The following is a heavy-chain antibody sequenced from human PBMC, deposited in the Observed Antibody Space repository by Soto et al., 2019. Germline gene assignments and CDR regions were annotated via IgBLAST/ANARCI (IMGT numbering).Heavy chain of an antibody. D-gene: IGHD6-13*01. Sequence: GSLRLSCAASGFTFSKYAMTWARQAPGKGLEWVSAISYNGGGTYYVDSVKGRFTVSRDNSKNTLYLQMHSLRAEDTAVYYCAKDQGSSWYEIDYWGQGTLVTVSS. V-gene: IGHV3-23*01. CDR2: ISYNGGGT. CDR1: GFTFSKYA. J-gene: IGHJ4*02. CDR3: AKDQGSSWYEIDY.